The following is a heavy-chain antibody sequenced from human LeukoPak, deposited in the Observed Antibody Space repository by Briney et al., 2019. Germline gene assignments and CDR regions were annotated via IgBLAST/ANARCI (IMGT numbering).Heavy chain of an antibody. D-gene: IGHD1-14*01. CDR1: GFTFSNYG. CDR3: ARRTPDYYYYYMDV. V-gene: IGHV3-23*01. Sequence: GGSLRLSCAASGFTFSNYGMTWVRQAPGMGLEWVSSISGSGSSSYYADSVEGRFTISRDNSKNTLYLQMNSLRAEDTAVYYCARRTPDYYYYYMDVWGKGTTVTVSS. CDR2: ISGSGSSS. J-gene: IGHJ6*03.